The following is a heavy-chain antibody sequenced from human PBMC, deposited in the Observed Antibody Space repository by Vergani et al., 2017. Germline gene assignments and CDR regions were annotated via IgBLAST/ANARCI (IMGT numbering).Heavy chain of an antibody. J-gene: IGHJ6*04. CDR3: ARGRRIAAAGTRVGTDV. Sequence: QVQLVQSGAEVKKPGASVKVSCKASGYTFTSYDINWVRQATGQGLEWMGWMNPNSGNTGYAQKFQGRVTMTRNTSISTAYMELSSLRSGDTAVYYCARGRRIAAAGTRVGTDVWGKGTTVTVSS. D-gene: IGHD6-13*01. V-gene: IGHV1-8*01. CDR1: GYTFTSYD. CDR2: MNPNSGNT.